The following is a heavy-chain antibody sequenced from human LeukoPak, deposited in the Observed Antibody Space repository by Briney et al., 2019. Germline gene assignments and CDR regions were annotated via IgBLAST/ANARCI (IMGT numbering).Heavy chain of an antibody. V-gene: IGHV4-34*01. CDR2: INHSGST. D-gene: IGHD3-22*01. Sequence: SETLSLTCTVSGDSMSFYYWSWIRQPPGKGLEWIGEINHSGSTYYNPSLKSRVTISEDTSKNQFSLKLTSVTAADTAVYYCATLGEYYDSSGYYHNWGQGTLVTVSS. CDR3: ATLGEYYDSSGYYHN. J-gene: IGHJ4*02. CDR1: GDSMSFYY.